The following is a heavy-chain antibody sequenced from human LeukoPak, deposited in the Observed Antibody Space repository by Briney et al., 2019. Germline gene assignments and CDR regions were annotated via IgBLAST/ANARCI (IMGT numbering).Heavy chain of an antibody. J-gene: IGHJ4*02. CDR1: GFTFSSYA. CDR3: AKGCSSTSCYTTETPFDY. V-gene: IGHV3-23*01. CDR2: ISGSGGST. D-gene: IGHD2-2*02. Sequence: GGSLRLSCAASGFTFSSYAMSWVRQAPGKGLEWVSAISGSGGSTYYADSVKGRFTISRDNSKNTLYLQMNSLRAEDTAVYYCAKGCSSTSCYTTETPFDYWGQGTLVTVSS.